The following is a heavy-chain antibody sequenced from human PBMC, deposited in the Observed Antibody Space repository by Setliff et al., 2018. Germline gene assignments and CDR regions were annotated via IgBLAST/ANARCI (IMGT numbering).Heavy chain of an antibody. D-gene: IGHD6-19*01. CDR1: DDFFNFGHW. V-gene: IGHV4-4*02. CDR2: ISHTGST. Sequence: SETLSLTCTVSDDFFNFGHWLSWVRQSPGRGLQWIGDISHTGSTNYNPSLRSQVTVSVDKSKNQFSLKVDSVTDADTAVYYCARASSGWYSAYYYYMDVWGKGTTVTVSS. J-gene: IGHJ6*03. CDR3: ARASSGWYSAYYYYMDV.